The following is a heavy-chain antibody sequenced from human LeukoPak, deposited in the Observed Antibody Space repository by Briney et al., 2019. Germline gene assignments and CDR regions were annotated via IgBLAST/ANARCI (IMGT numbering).Heavy chain of an antibody. CDR1: GYTFTGYY. Sequence: ASVKVSCKASGYTFTGYYMHWVRQAPGQGLEWMGWINPNSGGTDYAQKFQGRVTMTRDTSISTAYMELSRLRSEDTAVYYCARGIGHNWNPYYYYMDVWGKGTTVTVSS. CDR3: ARGIGHNWNPYYYYMDV. J-gene: IGHJ6*03. V-gene: IGHV1-2*02. CDR2: INPNSGGT. D-gene: IGHD1-1*01.